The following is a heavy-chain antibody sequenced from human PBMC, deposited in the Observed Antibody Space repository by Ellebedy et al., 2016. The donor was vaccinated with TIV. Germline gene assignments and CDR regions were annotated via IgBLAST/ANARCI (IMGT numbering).Heavy chain of an antibody. CDR1: GFTFSSYS. D-gene: IGHD3-10*01. Sequence: GESLKISCAASGFTFSSYSMNWVRQAPGKGLEWVSSITSTSYIYYADSVKGRFTISRDNGKNSLYLQMNSLRVEDTAVYYCARDVVRGVKDYWGQGTLVTVSP. CDR2: ITSTSYI. J-gene: IGHJ4*02. CDR3: ARDVVRGVKDY. V-gene: IGHV3-21*01.